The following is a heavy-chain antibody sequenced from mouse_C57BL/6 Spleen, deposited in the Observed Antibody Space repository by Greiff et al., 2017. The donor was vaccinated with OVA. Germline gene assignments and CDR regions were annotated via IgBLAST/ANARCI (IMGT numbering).Heavy chain of an antibody. CDR2: IDPENGDT. V-gene: IGHV14-4*01. CDR1: GFNIKDDY. J-gene: IGHJ4*01. D-gene: IGHD2-12*01. Sequence: VQLQQSGAELVRPGASVKLSCTASGFNIKDDYMLWVKQRPEQGLEWIGWIDPENGDTEYASKFQGKATITADTSSNTAYLQLSSLTSEDTAVYYCTTGYDEAMDYWGQGTSVTVSS. CDR3: TTGYDEAMDY.